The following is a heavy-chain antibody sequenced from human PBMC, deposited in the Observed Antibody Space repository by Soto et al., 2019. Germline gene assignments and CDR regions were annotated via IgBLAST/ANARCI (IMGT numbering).Heavy chain of an antibody. V-gene: IGHV1-45*02. CDR1: GYTFTYRY. Sequence: GASVKVSCKASGYTFTYRYLHWVRQAPGQALEWMGWITPFNGNTNYAQKFQDRVTITRDRSMSTAYMELSSLRSEDTAMYYCASRCSSTSCYSIDAFDIWGQGTMVTVSS. J-gene: IGHJ3*02. CDR2: ITPFNGNT. CDR3: ASRCSSTSCYSIDAFDI. D-gene: IGHD2-2*01.